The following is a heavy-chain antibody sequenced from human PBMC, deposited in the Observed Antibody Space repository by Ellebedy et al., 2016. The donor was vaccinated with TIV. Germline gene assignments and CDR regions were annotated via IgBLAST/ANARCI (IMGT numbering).Heavy chain of an antibody. Sequence: PGGSLRLSCAASGFTFAAYAMHWVRQAPGKGLEWVSGISWNSGNIGYADSVKGRFTISRDNAKNSLYLQMSSLRAEDTALYYCAKALNYDIGGYNDYWGQGTLVTVSS. CDR2: ISWNSGNI. CDR1: GFTFAAYA. V-gene: IGHV3-9*01. D-gene: IGHD3-22*01. J-gene: IGHJ4*02. CDR3: AKALNYDIGGYNDY.